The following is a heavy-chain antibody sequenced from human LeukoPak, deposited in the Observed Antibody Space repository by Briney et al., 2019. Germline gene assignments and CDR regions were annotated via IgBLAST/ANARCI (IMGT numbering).Heavy chain of an antibody. CDR3: ARDLAWGAFDY. CDR1: GFTFSNHG. D-gene: IGHD7-27*01. V-gene: IGHV3-23*01. Sequence: GGTLRLSCASSGFTFSNHGMNWVRQAPGKGLEWLSGISPRGGGTYYADSVKGRFTISRDDSKSTLSLQMNSLRVEDTAVYYCARDLAWGAFDYWGQGTLVTVSS. J-gene: IGHJ4*02. CDR2: ISPRGGGT.